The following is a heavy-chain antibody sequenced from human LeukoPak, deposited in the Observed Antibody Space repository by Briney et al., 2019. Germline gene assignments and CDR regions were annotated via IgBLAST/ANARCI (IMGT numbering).Heavy chain of an antibody. V-gene: IGHV1-69*04. CDR2: IIPILGIA. Sequence: GASVKVSCKASGGTFSSYAISWVRPAPGQGLEWMGRIIPILGIANYAQKFQGRVTITADKSTSTAYMELSSLRSEDTAVYYCARDNIVATTYFDYWGQGTLVTVYS. CDR1: GGTFSSYA. D-gene: IGHD5-12*01. J-gene: IGHJ4*02. CDR3: ARDNIVATTYFDY.